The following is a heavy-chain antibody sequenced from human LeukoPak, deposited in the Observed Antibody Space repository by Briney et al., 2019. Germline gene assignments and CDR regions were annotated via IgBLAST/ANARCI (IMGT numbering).Heavy chain of an antibody. CDR2: IKQDESEK. CDR1: GFSFSSYW. J-gene: IGHJ4*02. Sequence: GGSLRLSCTTSGFSFSSYWMTWVRQAPGKGLEWVANIKQDESEKYYVDSVKGRFTVSRDNAKSSLYLQMNSLRAEDTAVYYCARDLGIAAKWGQGTLVTVSS. V-gene: IGHV3-7*01. CDR3: ARDLGIAAK. D-gene: IGHD6-13*01.